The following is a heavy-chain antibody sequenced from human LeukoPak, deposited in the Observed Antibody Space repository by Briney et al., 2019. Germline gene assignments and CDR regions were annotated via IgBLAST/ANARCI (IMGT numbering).Heavy chain of an antibody. CDR3: AVMHRYYDGSGYWVQ. V-gene: IGHV3-23*01. Sequence: GSLRLSCAASGFTFGSYAMSWVRQAPGKGLEWVSGISTSGGTTSYAESVKGRFTVSRDNPRNTLYMEMNSLRDEDTAVYYCAVMHRYYDGSGYWVQWGQGTLVTVSS. CDR2: ISTSGGTT. D-gene: IGHD3-22*01. J-gene: IGHJ4*02. CDR1: GFTFGSYA.